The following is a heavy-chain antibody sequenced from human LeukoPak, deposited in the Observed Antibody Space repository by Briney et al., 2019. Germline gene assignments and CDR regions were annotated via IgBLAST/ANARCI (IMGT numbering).Heavy chain of an antibody. CDR1: GFTFSSYA. CDR2: ISGSGGST. D-gene: IGHD3-3*01. CDR3: AKDLRFLEWLFGSFDY. Sequence: GVLRLSCAASGFTFSSYAMSWVRQAPGKGLEWVSAISGSGGSTYYADSVKGRFTISRDNSKNTLYLQMNSLRAEDTAVYYCAKDLRFLEWLFGSFDYWGQGTLVTVSS. V-gene: IGHV3-23*01. J-gene: IGHJ4*02.